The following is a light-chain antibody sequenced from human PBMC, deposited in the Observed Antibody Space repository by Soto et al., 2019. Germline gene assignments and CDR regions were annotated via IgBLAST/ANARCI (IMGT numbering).Light chain of an antibody. Sequence: QSALTQPASVSGSPGQSITISCTGTSRDIGAYNFVSWYQQHPGKAPKLMLYDVNIRPSGVSNRFSGSKSGNTASLTISGLQAEDEGDYYCTSWTTSTTMIFGGGTKLTVL. CDR2: DVN. CDR3: TSWTTSTTMI. J-gene: IGLJ2*01. V-gene: IGLV2-14*03. CDR1: SRDIGAYNF.